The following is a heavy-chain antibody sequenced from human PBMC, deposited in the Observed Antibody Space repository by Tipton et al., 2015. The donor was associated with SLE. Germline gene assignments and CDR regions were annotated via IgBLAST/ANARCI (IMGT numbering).Heavy chain of an antibody. CDR1: GGSFSGYY. CDR3: ARAHDCSGGSCYRDAFDI. V-gene: IGHV4-34*01. J-gene: IGHJ3*02. Sequence: TLSLTCAVYGGSFSGYYWSWIRQPPGKGLEWIGEINHSGSTNYNPSLKSRVTISVDTSKNQFSLKLSSVTAADTAVYYCARAHDCSGGSCYRDAFDIWGQGTMVTVSS. D-gene: IGHD2-15*01. CDR2: INHSGST.